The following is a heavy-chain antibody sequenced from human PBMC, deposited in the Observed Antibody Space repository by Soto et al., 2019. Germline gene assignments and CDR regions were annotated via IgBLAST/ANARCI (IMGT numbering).Heavy chain of an antibody. J-gene: IGHJ5*02. CDR1: GFTFSPYS. Sequence: EVQLVESGGGLVKPGGSRRLSCAASGFTFSPYSLNWVRQAPGKGLEWVSSISSGSTYIHYADSVKGRFTISRDDAKNSLYLQMNSLRAEDTAVYYSARGGHHGTYDFWTDPSWFDPWGQGTLVTVSS. V-gene: IGHV3-21*01. CDR3: ARGGHHGTYDFWTDPSWFDP. D-gene: IGHD3-3*01. CDR2: ISSGSTYI.